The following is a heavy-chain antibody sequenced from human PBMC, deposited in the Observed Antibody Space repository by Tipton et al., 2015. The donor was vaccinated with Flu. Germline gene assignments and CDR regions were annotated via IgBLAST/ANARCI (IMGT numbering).Heavy chain of an antibody. CDR3: ARGLYSSSWSAFDI. Sequence: TLSLTCSVSGDSIGSPYYWGWIRQPPGKGLEWIGNIHKTGYTYYNPSLTSRVTISVDTSKNQFSLRLTSVTAADTAVYYCARGLYSSSWSAFDIWGQGTMVTVSS. V-gene: IGHV4-38-2*01. CDR1: GDSIGSPYY. CDR2: IHKTGYT. J-gene: IGHJ3*02. D-gene: IGHD6-13*01.